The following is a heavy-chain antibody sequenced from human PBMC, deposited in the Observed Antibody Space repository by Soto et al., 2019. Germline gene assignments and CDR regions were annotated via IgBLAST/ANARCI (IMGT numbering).Heavy chain of an antibody. CDR1: GFTFGDYA. CDR3: TRESGEGFMDY. Sequence: EVQLVESGGGLVQPGRSLRLSCTASGFTFGDYAMSWFRQAPGKGLEWVGFIRSKAYGGTTEYAASVKGRFTISREDSKSIAYLQMNSLKTDGTAVYYCTRESGEGFMDYWGQGTLVTVSS. D-gene: IGHD7-27*01. V-gene: IGHV3-49*03. CDR2: IRSKAYGGTT. J-gene: IGHJ4*02.